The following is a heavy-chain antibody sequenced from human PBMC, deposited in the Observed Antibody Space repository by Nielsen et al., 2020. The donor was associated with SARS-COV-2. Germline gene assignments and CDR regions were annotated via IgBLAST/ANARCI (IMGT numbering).Heavy chain of an antibody. Sequence: GESLKISCAASGFTFSNAWMSWARQAPGKGLEWVSAISGSGGSTYYADSVKGRFTISRDNSKNTLYLQMNSLRAEDTAVYYCAKSWPYSSNMPFDYWGQGTLVTVSS. CDR3: AKSWPYSSNMPFDY. CDR1: GFTFSNAW. J-gene: IGHJ4*02. CDR2: ISGSGGST. D-gene: IGHD6-19*01. V-gene: IGHV3-23*01.